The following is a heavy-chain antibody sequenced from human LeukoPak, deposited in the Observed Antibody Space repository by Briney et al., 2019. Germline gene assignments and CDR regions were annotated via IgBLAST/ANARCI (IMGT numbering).Heavy chain of an antibody. CDR2: INPTSGVT. CDR3: ARDLYSGTYGR. CDR1: GYTFSDSY. D-gene: IGHD1-26*01. J-gene: IGHJ4*02. Sequence: GASVKVSCKASGYTFSDSYVHWVRQAPGQGLEWMGWINPTSGVTKYAEKFQGRVTMTRDTSIRTAYMEMSRLRSDDTALYYCARDLYSGTYGRWGQGTLVTVPS. V-gene: IGHV1-2*02.